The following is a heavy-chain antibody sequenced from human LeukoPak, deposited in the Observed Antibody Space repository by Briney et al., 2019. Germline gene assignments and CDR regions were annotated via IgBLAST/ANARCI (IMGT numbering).Heavy chain of an antibody. CDR3: AGGSGWLIDY. D-gene: IGHD6-19*01. CDR2: IKKDGSEE. Sequence: GGSLRLSCAATGFTFSSYWMNWVRQAPGKGLEWVANIKKDGSEENYVDSVKGRFTISRDNAKNTLYLQMNSLRAEDTAVYYCAGGSGWLIDYWGQGTLVTVSS. V-gene: IGHV3-7*04. J-gene: IGHJ4*02. CDR1: GFTFSSYW.